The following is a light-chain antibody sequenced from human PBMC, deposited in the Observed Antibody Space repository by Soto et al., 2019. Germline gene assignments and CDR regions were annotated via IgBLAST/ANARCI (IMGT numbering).Light chain of an antibody. CDR3: MQALHTPR. CDR2: LAS. V-gene: IGKV2-28*01. J-gene: IGKJ1*01. CDR1: QSLLHSNGYVY. Sequence: EIVVTQSPLSLPVTPGEPASISCRSSQSLLHSNGYVYLDWYLQKPGQSPQLLIYLASNRASGVPDRFSGSGSGTDFTFKISRVEAEDVGIYYCMQALHTPRFGQGTKVEIK.